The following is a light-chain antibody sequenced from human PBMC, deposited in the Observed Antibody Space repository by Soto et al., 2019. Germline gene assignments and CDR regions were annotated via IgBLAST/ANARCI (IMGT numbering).Light chain of an antibody. CDR3: QQYGRSPWT. J-gene: IGKJ1*01. CDR2: GAS. CDR1: LTVNSN. V-gene: IGKV3-15*01. Sequence: EIVMTQSPATLSVSPGEGATLSCRASLTVNSNLAWYQQKPGQAPRLLIYGASTRATGMPARFSGSGSGTEFTLTISNLQSEDVAVYYCQQYGRSPWTFGQGTKVDIK.